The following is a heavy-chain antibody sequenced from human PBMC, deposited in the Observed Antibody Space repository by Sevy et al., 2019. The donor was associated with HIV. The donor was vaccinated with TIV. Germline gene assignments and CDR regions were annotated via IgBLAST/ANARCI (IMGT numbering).Heavy chain of an antibody. V-gene: IGHV3-23*01. J-gene: IGHJ5*02. CDR2: ISGSGSGSGT. CDR1: GFTFSNYA. Sequence: GGSLRLSCTASGFTFSNYAMNWVRQAPGKGLEWVSGISGSGSGSGTYYADSVKGRFTVSRDNAKNSLYLQMNSLRAEDTALYYCAKGPGGTWGQGTLVTVSS. CDR3: AKGPGGT.